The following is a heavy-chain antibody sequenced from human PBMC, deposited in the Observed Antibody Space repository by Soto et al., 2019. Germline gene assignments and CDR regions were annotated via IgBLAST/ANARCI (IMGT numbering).Heavy chain of an antibody. CDR2: IFYSGTT. CDR3: AGESQPYINSQGVWFGP. J-gene: IGHJ5*02. CDR1: GGSISSGVYY. V-gene: IGHV4-31*03. Sequence: PSETLSLTCTVSGGSISSGVYYWSWIRQYPGKGLEWIGNIFYSGTTSYNPSLKSRVAISIDTSKNQFSLKLSSVTAADTAVYYCAGESQPYINSQGVWFGPWGQGTMVTV. D-gene: IGHD4-4*01.